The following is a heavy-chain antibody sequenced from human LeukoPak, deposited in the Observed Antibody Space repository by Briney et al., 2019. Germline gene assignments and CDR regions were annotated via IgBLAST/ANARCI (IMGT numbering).Heavy chain of an antibody. V-gene: IGHV4-39*01. Sequence: SETLSLTCTVSGGSISSSSYDWGWIRQPPGKGLEWIGNIYFPGNTYYNPSLKSRVTIFVDTSKSQFSLKLSSVTAADTAVYYCARFRRDGYNYFDYWGQGTLVTVSS. CDR1: GGSISSSSYD. CDR2: IYFPGNT. J-gene: IGHJ4*02. CDR3: ARFRRDGYNYFDY. D-gene: IGHD5-24*01.